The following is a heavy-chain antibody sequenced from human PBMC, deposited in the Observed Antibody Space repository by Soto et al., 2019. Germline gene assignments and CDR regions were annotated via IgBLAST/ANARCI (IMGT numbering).Heavy chain of an antibody. J-gene: IGHJ4*02. CDR1: GGTFSSYT. Sequence: QVQLVQSGAEVKKPGSSVKVSCKASGGTFSSYTISWVRQAPGQGLEWMGRIIPILGIANYAQKFQGRVTITADKSTSTAYMELSSLRSEDTAVYYCARTPWGAAAMQPVDYWGQGTLVTVSS. V-gene: IGHV1-69*02. D-gene: IGHD2-2*01. CDR2: IIPILGIA. CDR3: ARTPWGAAAMQPVDY.